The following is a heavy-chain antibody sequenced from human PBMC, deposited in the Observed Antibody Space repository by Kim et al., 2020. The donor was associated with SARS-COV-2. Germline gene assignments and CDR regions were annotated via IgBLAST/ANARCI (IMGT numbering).Heavy chain of an antibody. J-gene: IGHJ4*02. Sequence: FAQKFQGRVTITADESTSTAYMELSSLRSEDTAVYYCAREGSGWYGVSGKWGQGTLVTVSS. D-gene: IGHD6-19*01. CDR3: AREGSGWYGVSGK. V-gene: IGHV1-69*01.